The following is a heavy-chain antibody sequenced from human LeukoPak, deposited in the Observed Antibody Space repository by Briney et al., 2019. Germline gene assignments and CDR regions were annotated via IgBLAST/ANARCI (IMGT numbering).Heavy chain of an antibody. J-gene: IGHJ3*02. D-gene: IGHD1-26*01. CDR2: IYHSGST. CDR3: ARRQGRRGIVGPTILKGAFDI. V-gene: IGHV4-38-2*02. Sequence: SGTPSLTRTVSGFSISSDYYWGWIRQPPRRGLEWVGTIYHSGSTYYNPSLKSRVTISVDTSKNQFSLKLSSVTAADTAVYYCARRQGRRGIVGPTILKGAFDIWGQGTMVTVSS. CDR1: GFSISSDYY.